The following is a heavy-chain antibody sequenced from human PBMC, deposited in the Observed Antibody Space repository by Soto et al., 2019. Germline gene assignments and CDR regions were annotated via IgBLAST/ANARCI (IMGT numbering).Heavy chain of an antibody. D-gene: IGHD3-3*01. CDR1: GFTFSSYA. CDR3: AKRAIFGVVIIGYYFSF. CDR2: ISGSGGST. J-gene: IGHJ4*02. Sequence: GGSLRLSCAASGFTFSSYAMSWVRQAPGKGLEWVSAISGSGGSTYYADSVKGRFTISRDNSKNTLYLQMNSLRAEDTAVYYCAKRAIFGVVIIGYYFSFCGQGTPVIVSS. V-gene: IGHV3-23*01.